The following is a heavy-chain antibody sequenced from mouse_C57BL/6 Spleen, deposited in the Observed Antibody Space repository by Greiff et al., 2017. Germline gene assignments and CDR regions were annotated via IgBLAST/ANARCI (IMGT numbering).Heavy chain of an antibody. CDR2: ISSKSSNYAT. D-gene: IGHD2-14*01. CDR3: VRDRGNYCDY. Sequence: EVQGVESGGGLVQPKGSLKLSCAASGFTFNTYAMHWVRQAPGKGLEWVARISSKSSNYATYYADSVKDRFTISRDDSQSMLYLQMNNLKTEDTAMYYCVRDRGNYCDYWGQGTTLTVSS. J-gene: IGHJ2*01. V-gene: IGHV10-3*01. CDR1: GFTFNTYA.